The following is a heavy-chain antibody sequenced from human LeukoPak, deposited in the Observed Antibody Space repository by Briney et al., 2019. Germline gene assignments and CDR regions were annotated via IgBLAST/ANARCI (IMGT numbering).Heavy chain of an antibody. Sequence: GGSLRLSCAASGFTFSKHVMHWVRQTPGKGLEWVAVIWYDGSNKYYADSVKGRFTISRDNSKNTLYLQMNSLRAEDTAVYYCARGVDWLLYPTNFDYWGQGTLVTVSS. D-gene: IGHD3/OR15-3a*01. CDR1: GFTFSKHV. CDR3: ARGVDWLLYPTNFDY. V-gene: IGHV3-33*08. CDR2: IWYDGSNK. J-gene: IGHJ4*02.